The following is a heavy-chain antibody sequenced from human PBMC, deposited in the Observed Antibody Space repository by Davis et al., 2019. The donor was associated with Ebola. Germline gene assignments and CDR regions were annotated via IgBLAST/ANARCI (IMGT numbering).Heavy chain of an antibody. J-gene: IGHJ4*02. CDR2: INPNSGGT. Sequence: AASVKVSCKASGYTFTGSYIHWFRQAPGQGLEWMGRINPNSGGTNYPQKFQGRVTMTRNTSISTAYMELSSLRSEDTAVYYCARGYGVAADWGQGTLVTVSS. D-gene: IGHD2-15*01. CDR1: GYTFTGSY. V-gene: IGHV1-2*06. CDR3: ARGYGVAAD.